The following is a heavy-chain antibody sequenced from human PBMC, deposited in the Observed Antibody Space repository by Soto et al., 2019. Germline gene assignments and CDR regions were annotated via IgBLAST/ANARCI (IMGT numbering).Heavy chain of an antibody. Sequence: VGSLRLSCAASGFTFSSYSMNWVRQAPGKGLEWVSSISSSSSYIYYADSVKGRFTISRDNAKNSLYVQMNSLRAEDTAVYYCARDRFSAWDHDSSAQFDYWGQGTLITVSS. CDR3: ARDRFSAWDHDSSAQFDY. CDR2: ISSSSSYI. V-gene: IGHV3-21*01. D-gene: IGHD3-22*01. J-gene: IGHJ4*02. CDR1: GFTFSSYS.